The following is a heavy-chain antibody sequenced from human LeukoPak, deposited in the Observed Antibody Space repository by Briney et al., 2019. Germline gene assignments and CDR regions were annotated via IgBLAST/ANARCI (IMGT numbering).Heavy chain of an antibody. CDR2: ISGSGGST. Sequence: GGSLRLSCAASGFTFSSYAMSWVRQAPGKGLEWVSAISGSGGSTYYADSVKGRFTISGDNSKNTLYLQMNSLRAEDTAVYYCAKDQRITMVRGGPFDYWGQGTLVTVSS. CDR3: AKDQRITMVRGGPFDY. J-gene: IGHJ4*02. V-gene: IGHV3-23*01. CDR1: GFTFSSYA. D-gene: IGHD3-10*01.